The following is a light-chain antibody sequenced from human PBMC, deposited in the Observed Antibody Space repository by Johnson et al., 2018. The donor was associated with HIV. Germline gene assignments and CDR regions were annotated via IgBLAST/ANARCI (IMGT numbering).Light chain of an antibody. J-gene: IGLJ1*01. CDR1: TSNIGNNY. CDR2: DNN. V-gene: IGLV1-51*01. CDR3: GTWDRSLSVYV. Sequence: QSVLTQPPSVSAASGQKVTISCSGSTSNIGNNYVSWYQQLPGTAPKLLIYDNNKRPSGIPDRFSGAKSGTSATLGITGLQTGDEGDYYCGTWDRSLSVYVFGTGTKVTVL.